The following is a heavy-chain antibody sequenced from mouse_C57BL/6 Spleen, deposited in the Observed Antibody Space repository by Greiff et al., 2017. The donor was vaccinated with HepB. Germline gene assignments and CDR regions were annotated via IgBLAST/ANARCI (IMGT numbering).Heavy chain of an antibody. J-gene: IGHJ4*01. Sequence: VQLQQSGPGLVQPSQSLSITCTVSGFSLTSHGVHWVRQSPGKGPEWLGVIWSGGSTDYKAAFISRLSISKDNSKSQVFFKMNSLQADDTAIYYCARKEDNYVGAMDYWGQGTSVTVSS. CDR1: GFSLTSHG. D-gene: IGHD1-3*01. CDR3: ARKEDNYVGAMDY. V-gene: IGHV2-2*01. CDR2: IWSGGST.